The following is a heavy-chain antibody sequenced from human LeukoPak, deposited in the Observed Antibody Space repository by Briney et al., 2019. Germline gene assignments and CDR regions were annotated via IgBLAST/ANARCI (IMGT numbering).Heavy chain of an antibody. CDR2: IYNSGDN. CDR1: GGSIGSFY. D-gene: IGHD6-19*01. CDR3: ARGRLARSPYFDY. V-gene: IGHV4-59*01. J-gene: IGHJ4*02. Sequence: PSETLSLTCTVSGGSIGSFYWSWIRQPPGKGLEWIGYIYNSGDNNYNPSLKSRVTMSVDTSKNQFSLKLSSVTAADTAVYYCARGRLARSPYFDYWGQGTLVTVSS.